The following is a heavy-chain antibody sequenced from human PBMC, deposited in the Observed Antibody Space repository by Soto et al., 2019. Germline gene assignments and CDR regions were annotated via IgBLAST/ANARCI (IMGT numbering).Heavy chain of an antibody. Sequence: GESLKISCKGSGYSFTNYWIGWVRQMPGKGLEWMGIIYPGDSDTRHSPSFQGQVNISADKSISTAYLQWRSLKASDTAIYYCARAPTSLDGFDIWGQGTMVTVSS. J-gene: IGHJ3*02. CDR1: GYSFTNYW. CDR2: IYPGDSDT. V-gene: IGHV5-51*01. CDR3: ARAPTSLDGFDI.